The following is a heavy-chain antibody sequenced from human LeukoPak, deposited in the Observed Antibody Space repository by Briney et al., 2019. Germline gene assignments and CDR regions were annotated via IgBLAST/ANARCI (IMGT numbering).Heavy chain of an antibody. J-gene: IGHJ4*02. CDR1: GGSISSSSYY. Sequence: SETLSLTCTVSGGSISSSSYYWGWIRQPPGKGLESIGIISYSGSTYYNPSLKSRVTISVDTSKNQFSLKFSSVTAADTAVYCCARGKNGSGNYYDYWGQGTLVTVSS. D-gene: IGHD3-10*01. V-gene: IGHV4-39*07. CDR2: ISYSGST. CDR3: ARGKNGSGNYYDY.